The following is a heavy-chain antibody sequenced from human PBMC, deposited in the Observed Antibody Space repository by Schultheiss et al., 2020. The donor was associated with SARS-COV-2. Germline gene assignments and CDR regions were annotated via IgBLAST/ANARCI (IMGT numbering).Heavy chain of an antibody. D-gene: IGHD3-3*01. CDR1: GFTFSSYA. Sequence: GESLKISCAASGFTFSSYAMSWVRQAPGKGLEWVSAISGSGGSTYYADSVKGRFTISRDNAKNSLYLQMNSLRAEDTAVYYCARDGFRSHYSYYYYYYMDVWGKGTTVTVSS. J-gene: IGHJ6*03. V-gene: IGHV3-23*01. CDR2: ISGSGGST. CDR3: ARDGFRSHYSYYYYYYMDV.